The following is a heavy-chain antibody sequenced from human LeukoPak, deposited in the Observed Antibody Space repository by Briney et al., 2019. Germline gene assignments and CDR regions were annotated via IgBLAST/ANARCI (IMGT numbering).Heavy chain of an antibody. D-gene: IGHD6-19*01. CDR1: GNSINIHHHF. Sequence: PSETLSLTCTVSGNSINIHHHFWGWIRQHPGKGLEWIGYVNYIGSTFYNPSLKSRVTISLDTSKNQISLNLTTVTAADTAVYYCAILAVAGTPFDYWGQGTLVTVSS. V-gene: IGHV4-31*03. CDR2: VNYIGST. J-gene: IGHJ4*02. CDR3: AILAVAGTPFDY.